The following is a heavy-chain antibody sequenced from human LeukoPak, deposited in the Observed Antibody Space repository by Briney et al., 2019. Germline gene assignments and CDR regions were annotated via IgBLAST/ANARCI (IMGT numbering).Heavy chain of an antibody. CDR2: ISSSSSSI. J-gene: IGHJ4*02. V-gene: IGHV3-48*03. CDR3: ARVTTVVTHEYDY. Sequence: GGSLRLSGAASGFAISSYEMNWVRQAPGKGLEWVSYISSSSSSIYYADSVKGRFTISRDNAKNSLYLQMNSLRAEDTAVYYCARVTTVVTHEYDYWGQGTLVTVSS. CDR1: GFAISSYE. D-gene: IGHD4-23*01.